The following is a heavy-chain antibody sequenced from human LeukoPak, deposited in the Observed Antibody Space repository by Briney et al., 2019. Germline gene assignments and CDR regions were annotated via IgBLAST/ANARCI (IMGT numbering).Heavy chain of an antibody. J-gene: IGHJ4*02. V-gene: IGHV1-24*01. D-gene: IGHD2-2*01. CDR2: FDPEDGET. CDR1: GYTLTELS. Sequence: ASVKVSCKVSGYTLTELSMHWVRQAPGKGLEWMGGFDPEDGETIYAQKFQGRVTMTEDTSTDTAYMELSSLRSEDTAVYYCATVYCSSNSCLTDPYYFDYWGQGTLVTVSS. CDR3: ATVYCSSNSCLTDPYYFDY.